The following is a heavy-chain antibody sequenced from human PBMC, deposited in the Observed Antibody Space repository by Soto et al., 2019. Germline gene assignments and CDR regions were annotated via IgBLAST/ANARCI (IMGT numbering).Heavy chain of an antibody. J-gene: IGHJ5*02. CDR3: AREREATGYNWFDP. V-gene: IGHV1-18*01. CDR2: ISAYNGNT. Sequence: GASVKVSCKASGYTFTRYGISWVRQAPGRGLEWMGWISAYNGNTNYAQKLQGRVTMTTDTSTSTAYMELRSLRSDDTAVYYCAREREATGYNWFDPWGQGTLVTVSS. D-gene: IGHD5-12*01. CDR1: GYTFTRYG.